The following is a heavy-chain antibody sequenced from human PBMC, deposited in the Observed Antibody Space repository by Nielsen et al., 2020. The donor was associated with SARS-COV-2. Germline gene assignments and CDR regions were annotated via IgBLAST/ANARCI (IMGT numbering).Heavy chain of an antibody. D-gene: IGHD3-9*01. CDR3: ARGVLRYFDWFKSLNWFDP. V-gene: IGHV4-34*01. Sequence: WLRQPPGKGLEWIGEINHSGSTNYNPSLKSRVTISVDTSKNQFSLKLSSVTAADTAVYYCARGVLRYFDWFKSLNWFDPWGQGTLVTVSS. CDR2: INHSGST. J-gene: IGHJ5*02.